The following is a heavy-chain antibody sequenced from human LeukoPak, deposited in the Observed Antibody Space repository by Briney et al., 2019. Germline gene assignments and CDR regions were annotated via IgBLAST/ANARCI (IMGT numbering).Heavy chain of an antibody. V-gene: IGHV3-23*01. J-gene: IGHJ4*02. D-gene: IGHD3-22*01. CDR1: GFTFSSYA. CDR2: ISGSGGST. Sequence: PGGSLRLPCAASGFTFSSYAMSWVRQAPGKGLEWVSAISGSGGSTYYADSVKGRFTISRDNSKNTLYLQMNSLRAEDTAVYYCAKSIEGAYYYDSSGYYPYGYWGQGTLVTVSS. CDR3: AKSIEGAYYYDSSGYYPYGY.